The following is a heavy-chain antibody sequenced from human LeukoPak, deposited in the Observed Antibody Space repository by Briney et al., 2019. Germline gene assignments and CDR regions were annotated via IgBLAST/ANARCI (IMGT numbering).Heavy chain of an antibody. V-gene: IGHV1-69*13. D-gene: IGHD5-18*01. CDR3: ARDGLAGYSYGREYRPFDY. Sequence: GASVKVSCKASGGTFSSYAISWVRQAPGQGLEWMGGIIPIFGTANYAQKFQGRVTITADESTSTAYMELSSLRSEDTAVYYCARDGLAGYSYGREYRPFDYWGQGTLVTVSS. CDR2: IIPIFGTA. CDR1: GGTFSSYA. J-gene: IGHJ4*02.